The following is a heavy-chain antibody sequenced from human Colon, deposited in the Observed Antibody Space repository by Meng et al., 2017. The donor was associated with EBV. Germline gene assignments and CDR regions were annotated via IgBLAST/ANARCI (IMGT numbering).Heavy chain of an antibody. Sequence: QGTLQEAGPGLVKPSQTLSLTCAVSGTSMSSGGPYWSWVRQPPGKGLEWIAYIYYIGGTNYNPSLKSRLTISLDTSKNQFSLSLRSVTAADTAVYYCARVSGRSFDPWGQGTLVTVSS. V-gene: IGHV4-61*08. CDR2: IYYIGGT. CDR3: ARVSGRSFDP. CDR1: GTSMSSGGPY. D-gene: IGHD3-10*01. J-gene: IGHJ5*02.